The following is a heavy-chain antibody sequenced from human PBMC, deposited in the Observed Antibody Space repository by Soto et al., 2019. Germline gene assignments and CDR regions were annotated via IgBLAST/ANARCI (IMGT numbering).Heavy chain of an antibody. D-gene: IGHD3-10*01. V-gene: IGHV3-23*01. Sequence: EVQLLEAGGGLVQPGGSLRLSCAASGFSFRNYGMNWVRQAPGKGLEWVSVISNSGGTTKYADYVKGRFTISRDNFRSPLYVEMNSLRAEDTAVYYSARLQGDSSGTYCMDVWGQGTTVTVS. CDR1: GFSFRNYG. CDR3: ARLQGDSSGTYCMDV. J-gene: IGHJ6*02. CDR2: ISNSGGTT.